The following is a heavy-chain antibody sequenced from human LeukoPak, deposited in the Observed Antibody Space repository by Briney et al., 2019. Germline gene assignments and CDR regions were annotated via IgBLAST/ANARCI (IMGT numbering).Heavy chain of an antibody. CDR2: ISAYSGHT. CDR3: ARVYCSGGSCLDAFDI. J-gene: IGHJ3*02. D-gene: IGHD2-15*01. CDR1: GYTFTSYG. Sequence: ASVKVSCKASGYTFTSYGISWVRQAPGQGLEWMGWISAYSGHTYYARNLQGRVTMTTHTSTSTDYMELRSLRSDDTALYYCARVYCSGGSCLDAFDIWGQGTMVIVSS. V-gene: IGHV1-18*01.